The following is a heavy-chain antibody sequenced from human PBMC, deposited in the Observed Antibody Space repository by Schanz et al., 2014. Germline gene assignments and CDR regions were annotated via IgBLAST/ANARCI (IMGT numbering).Heavy chain of an antibody. Sequence: EVQLLESGGGLVQPRGSLRLSCAASEFSFSSFGMNWVRQAPGKGLEWVSSISSSGSSIYYADSVKGRFTISRDNANNSLFLRMNSLRAEDTAVYYCARDLISSGWYGWGQGTLVTVSS. D-gene: IGHD6-19*01. CDR2: ISSSGSSI. J-gene: IGHJ4*02. CDR3: ARDLISSGWYG. V-gene: IGHV3-21*06. CDR1: EFSFSSFG.